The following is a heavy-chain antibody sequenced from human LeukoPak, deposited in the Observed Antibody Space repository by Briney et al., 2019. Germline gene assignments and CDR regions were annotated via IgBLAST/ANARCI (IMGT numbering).Heavy chain of an antibody. CDR1: GFTFSSYG. J-gene: IGHJ4*02. Sequence: GGSLRLSCAASGFTFSSYGMHWVRQAPGKGLEWVAVISYDGSNKYYADSVKGRFTISRDNSKNTLYLQMNSLRGEDTAVYYCAKDWARFDCWGQGTLVTVSS. D-gene: IGHD6-6*01. CDR2: ISYDGSNK. V-gene: IGHV3-30*18. CDR3: AKDWARFDC.